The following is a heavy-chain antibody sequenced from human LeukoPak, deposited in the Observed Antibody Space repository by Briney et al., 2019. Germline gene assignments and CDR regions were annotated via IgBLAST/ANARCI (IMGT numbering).Heavy chain of an antibody. D-gene: IGHD4-11*01. CDR2: IIPIFGTA. Sequence: GSSVKVSCKASGGTFSSYAISWVRQAPGQGLEWMGGIIPIFGTANYAQKFQGRVTITADESTSTAYMELRSLRSDDTAVYYCAREWEDSNYGFDYWGQGTLVTVSS. V-gene: IGHV1-69*01. CDR1: GGTFSSYA. J-gene: IGHJ4*02. CDR3: AREWEDSNYGFDY.